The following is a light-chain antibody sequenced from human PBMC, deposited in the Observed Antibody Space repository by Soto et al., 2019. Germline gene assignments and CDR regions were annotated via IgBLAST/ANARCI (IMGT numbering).Light chain of an antibody. CDR2: EVS. CDR1: SSDVGGYNY. J-gene: IGLJ2*01. Sequence: QSVLTQPASVSGSPGQSITISCTGTSSDVGGYNYVSWYQQHPGKAPKLMIYEVSNRPSGVSNRFSGSKSGNTASLTISGLQADDEADYYCNSYTSSSVVFGGGTKVTVL. V-gene: IGLV2-14*01. CDR3: NSYTSSSVV.